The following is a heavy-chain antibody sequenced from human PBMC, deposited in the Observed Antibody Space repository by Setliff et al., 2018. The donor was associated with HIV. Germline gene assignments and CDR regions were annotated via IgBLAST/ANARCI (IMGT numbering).Heavy chain of an antibody. CDR1: NDSINYQY. Sequence: SETLSLTCTVSNDSINYQYWAWIRQPPGKGLEWIGSIYYSGNTNYNPSLKRRVTISIDTSKSQFSLKLTSVSAADTAMYYCARGRRRSSTPYYFDYWGQGTLVTVSS. J-gene: IGHJ4*02. V-gene: IGHV4-59*11. CDR3: ARGRRRSSTPYYFDY. CDR2: IYYSGNT.